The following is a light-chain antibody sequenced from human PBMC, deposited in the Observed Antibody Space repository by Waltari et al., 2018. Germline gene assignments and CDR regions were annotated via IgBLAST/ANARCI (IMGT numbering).Light chain of an antibody. CDR3: QQRSSWPVT. V-gene: IGKV3-11*01. Sequence: TVLTQSPATLSLSPGERATLSCRASQSVGSYLAWYQQKPGQAPRLLIFDTFNRATGIPARFSGSGSGTDFTLTIGSVEPEDFAIYYCQQRSSWPVTFGGGTKVEIK. J-gene: IGKJ4*01. CDR1: QSVGSY. CDR2: DTF.